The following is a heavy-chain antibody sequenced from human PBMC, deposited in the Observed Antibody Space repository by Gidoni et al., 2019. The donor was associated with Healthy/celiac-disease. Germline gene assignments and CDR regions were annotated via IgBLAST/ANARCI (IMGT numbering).Heavy chain of an antibody. CDR2: IYYSGST. V-gene: IGHV4-39*07. J-gene: IGHJ4*02. CDR1: GCSISSSSYY. D-gene: IGHD3-22*01. Sequence: QLQLQESGPGLVKPSETLSLTCTVSGCSISSSSYYWGWIRQPPGKGLEWIGSIYYSGSTYSNPSLKSRVTISVDTSKNQFSLKLSSVTAADTAVYYCARDMYDSSGYPYYFDYWGQGTLVTVSS. CDR3: ARDMYDSSGYPYYFDY.